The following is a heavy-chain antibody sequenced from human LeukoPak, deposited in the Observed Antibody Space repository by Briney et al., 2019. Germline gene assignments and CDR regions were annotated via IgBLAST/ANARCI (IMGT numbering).Heavy chain of an antibody. D-gene: IGHD2-15*01. CDR2: IYPGDSDT. CDR3: ASLSPEYCSGGSCLWALGAFDI. Sequence: PGESLKISCKGSGYSFTSYWIGWVRQMPGKGLEWMGIIYPGDSDTRYSPSFQGQVTISADKSISTAYLQWSSLKASDTAMYYCASLSPEYCSGGSCLWALGAFDIWGQGTMVTVSS. J-gene: IGHJ3*02. CDR1: GYSFTSYW. V-gene: IGHV5-51*01.